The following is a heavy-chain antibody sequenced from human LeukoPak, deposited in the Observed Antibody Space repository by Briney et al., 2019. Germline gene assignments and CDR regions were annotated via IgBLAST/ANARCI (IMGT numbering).Heavy chain of an antibody. CDR2: IYYSGST. CDR1: GDSISSSNCY. D-gene: IGHD3-16*01. CDR3: ASAYGGGYYFDY. J-gene: IGHJ4*02. Sequence: SETLSLTCTVSGDSISSSNCYWGWIRQPPGKGLEWIGSIYYSGSTYYNPSLKSRVTISVDTSKNQFSLKLSSVTAADTAVYYCASAYGGGYYFDYWGQGTLVTVSS. V-gene: IGHV4-39*01.